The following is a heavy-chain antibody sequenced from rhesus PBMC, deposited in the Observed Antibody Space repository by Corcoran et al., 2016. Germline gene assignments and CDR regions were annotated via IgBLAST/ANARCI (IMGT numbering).Heavy chain of an antibody. V-gene: IGHV5S1*01. D-gene: IGHD4-29*01. CDR2: TFPGDSHT. J-gene: IGHJ6*01. CDR1: GYSFTSSW. CDR3: AKYGSSYNYGLDS. Sequence: EVQLVQSGAEVKRPGESLRISCKTSGYSFTSSWISWVRHMPGKGLEWMWSTFPGDSHTRYSPSFQGQVTISADKSISTTYLQWSSLKASDTATYYCAKYGSSYNYGLDSWGQGVVVTVSS.